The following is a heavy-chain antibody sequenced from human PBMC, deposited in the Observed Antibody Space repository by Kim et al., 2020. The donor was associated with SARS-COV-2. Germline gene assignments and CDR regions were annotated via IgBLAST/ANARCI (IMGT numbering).Heavy chain of an antibody. CDR1: GFTFSSYA. CDR2: ISYDGSNK. D-gene: IGHD1-26*01. J-gene: IGHJ6*02. V-gene: IGHV3-30-3*01. Sequence: GGSLRLSCAASGFTFSSYAMHWVRQAPGKGLERVAVISYDGSNKYYADSVKGRFTISRDNSKNTLYLQMNSLRAEDTAVYYCARARGGSYYYGMDVWGQG. CDR3: ARARGGSYYYGMDV.